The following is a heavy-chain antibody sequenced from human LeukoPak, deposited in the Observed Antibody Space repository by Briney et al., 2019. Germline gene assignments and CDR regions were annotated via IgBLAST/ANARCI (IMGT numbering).Heavy chain of an antibody. CDR3: ARGGYSGYDYVNYFDY. V-gene: IGHV4-59*11. J-gene: IGHJ4*02. CDR1: GDSINSHY. CDR2: VYNSRST. Sequence: PSETLSLTCNVSGDSINSHYWSWIRQPPGKGLEWIGYVYNSRSTNYNPSLKSRVTMSVDKSKNQFSLKLSSVTAADTAVYYCARGGYSGYDYVNYFDYWGQGTLVTVSS. D-gene: IGHD5-12*01.